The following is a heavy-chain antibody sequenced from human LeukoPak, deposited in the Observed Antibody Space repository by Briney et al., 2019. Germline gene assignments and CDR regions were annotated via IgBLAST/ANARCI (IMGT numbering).Heavy chain of an antibody. J-gene: IGHJ3*02. V-gene: IGHV4-39*01. Sequence: PSETLSLTCTVSGGSINSGAHFWGWIRQPPGKGLQWIGSLSYSGSTFKNLSLQRRVTISIDTSKSQFSLNLSSVTAADTAVYYCARLPDYGSGSPIGADGLDIWGQGTMVTVSS. CDR3: ARLPDYGSGSPIGADGLDI. D-gene: IGHD3-10*01. CDR2: LSYSGST. CDR1: GGSINSGAHF.